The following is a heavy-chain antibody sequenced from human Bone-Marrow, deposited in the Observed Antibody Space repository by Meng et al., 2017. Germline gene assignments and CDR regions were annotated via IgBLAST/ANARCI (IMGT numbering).Heavy chain of an antibody. Sequence: GGSLRLSCAASGFTFSSYEMNWVRQAPGKGLEWVSYISSSGSTIYYADSVKGRFTISRDNAKNLLYLQMNSLRAEDTAVYYCARDRSGSYYPHDAFDIWGQGTMVTVSS. V-gene: IGHV3-48*03. J-gene: IGHJ3*02. CDR3: ARDRSGSYYPHDAFDI. D-gene: IGHD1-26*01. CDR2: ISSSGSTI. CDR1: GFTFSSYE.